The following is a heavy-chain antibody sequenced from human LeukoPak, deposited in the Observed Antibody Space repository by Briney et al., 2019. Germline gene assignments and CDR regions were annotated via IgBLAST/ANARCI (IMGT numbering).Heavy chain of an antibody. D-gene: IGHD5-24*01. V-gene: IGHV4-59*01. CDR2: IYYSGST. CDR3: ARGRDGYNLGFDY. Sequence: SGTLSLTCAVSGGSISGYFWSWIRQPPEKGLEWIAYIYYSGSTDYSPSLKSRVTISVDTSKNQFSLKLSSVTAADTAVYYCARGRDGYNLGFDYWGQGTLVTVSS. J-gene: IGHJ4*02. CDR1: GGSISGYF.